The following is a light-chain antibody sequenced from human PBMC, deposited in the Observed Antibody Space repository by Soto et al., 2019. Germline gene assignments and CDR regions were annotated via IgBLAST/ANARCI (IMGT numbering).Light chain of an antibody. J-gene: IGLJ1*01. V-gene: IGLV1-44*01. CDR1: SSNIGSNT. Sequence: QSVLTQPPSASGTPGQRVTISCSGSSSNIGSNTVNWYQQLPGTAPKLLIYSNNQRPSGVPDRFSGSKSGTSASLAISGLQSEDEADYYCASWDDLLNCYVFGTGTKVTVL. CDR2: SNN. CDR3: ASWDDLLNCYV.